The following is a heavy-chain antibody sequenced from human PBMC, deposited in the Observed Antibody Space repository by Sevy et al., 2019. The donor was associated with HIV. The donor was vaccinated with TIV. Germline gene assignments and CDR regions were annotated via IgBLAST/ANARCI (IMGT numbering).Heavy chain of an antibody. Sequence: GGSLRLSCAVSGFTFSTSAMSWVRQAPGKGLEWVSSISGSGGSTYYADSVKGRFTISRDNSKNTVYLQMNGLGAEDSAVYYCARVPHPAAMQTFYYIGMDVWGQGTTVTVSS. CDR1: GFTFSTSA. V-gene: IGHV3-23*01. CDR3: ARVPHPAAMQTFYYIGMDV. J-gene: IGHJ6*02. CDR2: ISGSGGST. D-gene: IGHD2-2*01.